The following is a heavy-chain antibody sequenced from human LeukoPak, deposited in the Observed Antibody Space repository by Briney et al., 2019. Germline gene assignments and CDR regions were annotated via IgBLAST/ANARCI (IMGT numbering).Heavy chain of an antibody. V-gene: IGHV3-23*01. CDR3: AKNRGHPTENYYMDV. CDR2: ISNVATL. J-gene: IGHJ6*03. CDR1: GFTFRGYA. D-gene: IGHD4-17*01. Sequence: PGGSLRLSCAASGFTFRGYAMTWVRQAPGKGLEWVSEISNVATLKYADSVKGRFTMSRDNSKNMLYLQMNSLRAEDTAVYYCAKNRGHPTENYYMDVWGKGTTVTVSS.